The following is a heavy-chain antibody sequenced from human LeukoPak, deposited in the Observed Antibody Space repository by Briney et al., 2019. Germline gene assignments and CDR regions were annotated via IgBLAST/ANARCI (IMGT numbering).Heavy chain of an antibody. V-gene: IGHV4-39*01. Sequence: PSETLSLNCTVSGGSISSSSYYWGWIRQPPGKGLEWIGSIYYSGSTYYNPSLKSRVTISVDTSKNQFSLKLSSVTAADTAVYYCARLKNSGYDYNWYFDLWGRGTLVTVSS. CDR3: ARLKNSGYDYNWYFDL. CDR2: IYYSGST. D-gene: IGHD5-12*01. CDR1: GGSISSSSYY. J-gene: IGHJ2*01.